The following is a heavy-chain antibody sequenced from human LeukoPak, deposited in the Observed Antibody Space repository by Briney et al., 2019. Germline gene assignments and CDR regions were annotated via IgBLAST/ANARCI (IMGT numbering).Heavy chain of an antibody. J-gene: IGHJ4*02. CDR3: ARDFPTSIAAAGTDY. CDR1: GYTFTGYY. V-gene: IGHV1-2*06. CDR2: INPNSGGT. D-gene: IGHD6-13*01. Sequence: ASVKVSCKASGYTFTGYYMHWVRQAPGQGLEWMGRINPNSGGTNYAQKFQGRATMTRDTSISTAYMELSRLRSDDTAVYYCARDFPTSIAAAGTDYWGQGTLVTVSS.